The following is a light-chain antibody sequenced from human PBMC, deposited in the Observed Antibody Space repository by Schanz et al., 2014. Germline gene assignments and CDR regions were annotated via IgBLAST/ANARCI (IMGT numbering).Light chain of an antibody. V-gene: IGLV1-40*01. CDR2: DNT. CDR1: ASNIGAGYD. Sequence: QSVLTQPPSVSGAPGQGVTISCTGSASNIGAGYDVHWYQQVPGTAPKPLIFDNTNRPSGVPDRFSGSKSGTSASLAITGLQAEDEADYYCQSYDSSLSALWVFGGGTKLTVL. CDR3: QSYDSSLSALWV. J-gene: IGLJ3*02.